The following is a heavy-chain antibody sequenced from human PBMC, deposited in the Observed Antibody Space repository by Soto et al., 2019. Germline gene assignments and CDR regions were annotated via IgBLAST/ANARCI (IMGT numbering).Heavy chain of an antibody. CDR1: GYTFTSYG. V-gene: IGHV1-18*01. D-gene: IGHD5-18*01. CDR3: ARGIVAGDKAFHVFDI. Sequence: ASVKVSCKASGYTFTSYGISWVRQAPGQGLEWMGWISAYNGNTNYAQKLQGRVTMTTDTSTSTAYMELRSLRSDDTAVYYCARGIVAGDKAFHVFDIGGQGTMVTVPS. J-gene: IGHJ3*02. CDR2: ISAYNGNT.